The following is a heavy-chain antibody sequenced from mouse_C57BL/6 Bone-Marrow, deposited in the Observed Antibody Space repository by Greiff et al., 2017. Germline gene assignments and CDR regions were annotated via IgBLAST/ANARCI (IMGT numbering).Heavy chain of an antibody. Sequence: QVQLKQSGPELVKPGASVKISCKASGFAFSSSWMNWVKQRPGKGLEWIGRIYPGDGGTNYNGKFKGQATLTADKSSSTAYMQLSSLTSEESAVDFCAREYYSSAWCAYWGQGTLVTVSA. V-gene: IGHV1-82*01. CDR1: GFAFSSSW. CDR2: IYPGDGGT. CDR3: AREYYSSAWCAY. J-gene: IGHJ3*01. D-gene: IGHD1-1*01.